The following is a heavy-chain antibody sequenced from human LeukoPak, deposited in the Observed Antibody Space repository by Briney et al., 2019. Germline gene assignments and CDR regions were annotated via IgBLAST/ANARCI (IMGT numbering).Heavy chain of an antibody. D-gene: IGHD3-3*01. CDR1: GFTSSNYW. V-gene: IGHV3-7*01. CDR2: IKQDGSEK. CDR3: ARDQNYDFWSGYFYYYGMDV. J-gene: IGHJ6*02. Sequence: LAGGSLRLSCAASGFTSSNYWMSWVRQAPGKGLEWVANIKQDGSEKYYVDSVKGRFTISRDNAKNSLSLQMNSLRAEDTAVYYCARDQNYDFWSGYFYYYGMDVWGQGTTVTVSS.